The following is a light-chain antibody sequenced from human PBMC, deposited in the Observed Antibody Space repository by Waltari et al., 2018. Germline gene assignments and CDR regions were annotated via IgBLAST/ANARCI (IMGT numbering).Light chain of an antibody. V-gene: IGKV1-5*03. CDR3: QQYDSFWT. CDR2: KAS. Sequence: DIQMTQSPSTLSASVGDRVTITCRASESISNWLAWYQQKPGKAPKVLIHKASSLESWVPSRFSGSGSATEFTLTITNLQPDDFATYYCQQYDSFWTFGQGTKVEIK. CDR1: ESISNW. J-gene: IGKJ1*01.